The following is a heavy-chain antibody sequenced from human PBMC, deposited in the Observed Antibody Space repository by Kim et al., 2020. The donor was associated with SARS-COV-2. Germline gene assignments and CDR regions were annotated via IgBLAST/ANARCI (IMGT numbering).Heavy chain of an antibody. CDR1: GVTFSSYS. CDR2: ISSSSSYI. Sequence: GGSLRLSCVVSGVTFSSYSMNWVRQAPGKGLEWVSFISSSSSYIYYADSVKGRFTISRDNAKNSLFLQMNSLRGDDTAVYYCATAYDSRGYYHDYYGMDVWGQRATGTVSS. V-gene: IGHV3-21*01. D-gene: IGHD3-22*01. CDR3: ATAYDSRGYYHDYYGMDV. J-gene: IGHJ6*02.